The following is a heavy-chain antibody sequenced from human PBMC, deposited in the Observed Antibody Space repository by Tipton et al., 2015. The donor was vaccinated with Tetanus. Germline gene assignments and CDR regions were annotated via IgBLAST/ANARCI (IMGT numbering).Heavy chain of an antibody. CDR2: IYYSGST. Sequence: TLSLTCTVSGGSISSYYRSWIRQPPGKGLEWIGYIYYSGSTNYNPSLKSRVTISVDTSKNQFSLKLSSVTAADTAVYYCARDPYYDSSGPSGMDVWGQGTTVTVSS. D-gene: IGHD3-22*01. CDR3: ARDPYYDSSGPSGMDV. J-gene: IGHJ6*02. V-gene: IGHV4-59*01. CDR1: GGSISSYY.